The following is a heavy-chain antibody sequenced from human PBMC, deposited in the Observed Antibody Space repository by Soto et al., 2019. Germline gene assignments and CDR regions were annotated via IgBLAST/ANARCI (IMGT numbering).Heavy chain of an antibody. V-gene: IGHV4-34*01. CDR2: INHSGST. CDR3: ARGLGCSGGSCYSSNWFDP. CDR1: GGSFSGYH. J-gene: IGHJ5*02. D-gene: IGHD2-15*01. Sequence: LSLTCAVYGGSFSGYHWSWIRQPPGKGLEWIGEINHSGSTNYNPSLKSRVTISVDTSKNQFSLKLSSVTAADTAVYYCARGLGCSGGSCYSSNWFDPWGQGTLVTVSS.